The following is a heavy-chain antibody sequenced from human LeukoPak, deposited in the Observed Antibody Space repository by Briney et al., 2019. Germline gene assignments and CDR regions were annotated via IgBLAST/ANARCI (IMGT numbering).Heavy chain of an antibody. V-gene: IGHV3-23*01. D-gene: IGHD3-3*01. J-gene: IGHJ3*02. CDR3: AKAYESDDAFDI. CDR1: GFRFSDFT. Sequence: GGSLRLSCAASGFRFSDFTMTWVRQAPGKGPEWVSAISGSGGSTYYADSVKGRFTISRDNSKNTLYLQMNSLRAEDTAVYYCAKAYESDDAFDIWGQGTMVTVSS. CDR2: ISGSGGST.